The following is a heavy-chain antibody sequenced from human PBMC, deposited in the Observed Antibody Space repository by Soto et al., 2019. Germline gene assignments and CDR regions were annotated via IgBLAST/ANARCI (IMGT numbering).Heavy chain of an antibody. D-gene: IGHD3-22*01. CDR3: ARDFYDSSGYYHDAFDI. Sequence: VGSLRLSCAASGFTFSDHYMDWVRQAPGKGLEWVGRTRNKANSYTTEYAASVKGRFTISRDDSKNSLYLQMNSLKTEDTAVYYCARDFYDSSGYYHDAFDIWGQGTMVTVSS. CDR1: GFTFSDHY. J-gene: IGHJ3*02. V-gene: IGHV3-72*01. CDR2: TRNKANSYTT.